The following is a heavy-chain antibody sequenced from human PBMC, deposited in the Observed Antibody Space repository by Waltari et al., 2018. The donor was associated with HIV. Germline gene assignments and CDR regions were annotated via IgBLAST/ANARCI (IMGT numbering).Heavy chain of an antibody. D-gene: IGHD5-18*01. CDR3: AKVREKQLWLRNWDFDL. CDR2: ISSSGSSI. CDR1: GFPFSRYE. J-gene: IGHJ2*01. Sequence: EVKLVESGGGLVQPGGSVRLSCAASGFPFSRYEMNWVRQAAGKGLEWISYISSSGSSIYYADSVNGRFTISRDNGKKSLYLQMNILRAEDTAVYYCAKVREKQLWLRNWDFDLWGRGTLVTVSS. V-gene: IGHV3-48*03.